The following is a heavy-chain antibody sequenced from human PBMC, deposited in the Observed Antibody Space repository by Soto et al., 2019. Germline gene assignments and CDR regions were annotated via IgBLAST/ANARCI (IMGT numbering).Heavy chain of an antibody. D-gene: IGHD2-2*01. J-gene: IGHJ5*02. V-gene: IGHV3-23*01. CDR2: IDDSGAST. Sequence: PWGSLRLSCEASGFTFGNYAMILFRQAPVKGLERVSGIDDSGASTYYADSMKGRFSISRDNSKNTLYLQMHGLRVEDTAVYYCAKDVYRSATMPCFDTWGQGTLVTVSS. CDR1: GFTFGNYA. CDR3: AKDVYRSATMPCFDT.